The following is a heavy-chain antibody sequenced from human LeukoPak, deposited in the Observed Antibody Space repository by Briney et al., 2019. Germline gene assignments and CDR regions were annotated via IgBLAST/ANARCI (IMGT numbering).Heavy chain of an antibody. CDR2: INTNTGNP. J-gene: IGHJ5*02. CDR1: GYTFTSYA. V-gene: IGHV7-4-1*02. D-gene: IGHD6-13*01. CDR3: ARDGYSSSWYFFTQPYWFDP. Sequence: ASVKVSCKASGYTFTSYAMNWVRQAPGQGLEWMGWINTNTGNPTYAQGFTGRFVFSLDTSVSTAYLQISSLKAEDTAVYYCARDGYSSSWYFFTQPYWFDPWGQGTLVTVSS.